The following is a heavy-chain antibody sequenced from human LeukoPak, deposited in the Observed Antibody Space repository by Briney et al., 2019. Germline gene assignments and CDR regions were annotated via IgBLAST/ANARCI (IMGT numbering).Heavy chain of an antibody. D-gene: IGHD1-26*01. J-gene: IGHJ4*02. Sequence: TGGSLRLSCAASGFTFNSYWMSWVRQAPGKGLEWVANIKQDGSEKYYVDSVKGRFTISRDNAKNSLYLQMNSLRAEDTAVYYCARGSERELRLWVYYFDYWGQGTLVTVSS. CDR1: GFTFNSYW. CDR3: ARGSERELRLWVYYFDY. CDR2: IKQDGSEK. V-gene: IGHV3-7*01.